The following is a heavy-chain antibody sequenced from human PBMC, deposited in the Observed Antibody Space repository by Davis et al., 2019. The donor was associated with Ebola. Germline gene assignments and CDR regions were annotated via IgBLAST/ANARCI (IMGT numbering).Heavy chain of an antibody. CDR3: ARHMMTSGGSLYYYYMDV. J-gene: IGHJ6*03. CDR1: GYSFTRYW. D-gene: IGHD1-26*01. CDR2: IYPGDSDT. Sequence: GESLKISCKASGYSFTRYWIGWVRQMPGKGLEWMGIIYPGDSDTRYSPSFQGQVTISADKSVSTAYLQWSTLEASDTAIYYCARHMMTSGGSLYYYYMDVWGKGTTVTVSS. V-gene: IGHV5-51*01.